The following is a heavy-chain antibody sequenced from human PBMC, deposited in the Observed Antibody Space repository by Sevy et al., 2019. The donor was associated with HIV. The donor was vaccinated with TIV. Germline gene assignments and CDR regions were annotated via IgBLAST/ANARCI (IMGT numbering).Heavy chain of an antibody. D-gene: IGHD2-2*01. CDR3: ARDDCSSLSCHGSLLY. CDR1: GYSFTSYG. J-gene: IGHJ4*02. V-gene: IGHV1-18*01. Sequence: ASVKVSCKASGYSFTSYGISWVRQAPGQGLEWMGWISTLNVNTNNAQKFQGRVTMTTDTSMSTAYMELRSLRSDDTAVYYCARDDCSSLSCHGSLLYWGQGTLVTVSS. CDR2: ISTLNVNT.